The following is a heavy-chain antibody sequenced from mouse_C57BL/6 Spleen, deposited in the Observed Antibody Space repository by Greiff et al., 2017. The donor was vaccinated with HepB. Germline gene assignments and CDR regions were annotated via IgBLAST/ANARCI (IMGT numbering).Heavy chain of an antibody. CDR1: GYTFTSYW. D-gene: IGHD1-1*01. CDR3: ARNSHNDYGSSHWYFDV. J-gene: IGHJ1*03. V-gene: IGHV1-69*01. Sequence: QVQLQQPGAELVMPGASVKLSCKASGYTFTSYWMHWVKQRPGQGLEWIGEIDPSDSYTNYNQKFKGKSTLTVDKSSSTAYMQLSSLTSEDSAVYYSARNSHNDYGSSHWYFDVWGTGTTVTVSS. CDR2: IDPSDSYT.